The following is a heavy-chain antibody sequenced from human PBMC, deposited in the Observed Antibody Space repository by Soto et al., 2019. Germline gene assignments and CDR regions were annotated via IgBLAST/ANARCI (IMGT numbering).Heavy chain of an antibody. CDR3: ARESCSSTSCYLGYGMDV. J-gene: IGHJ6*02. D-gene: IGHD2-2*01. CDR2: ISYDGSNK. CDR1: GFTFSSYA. V-gene: IGHV3-30-3*01. Sequence: QVQLVESGGGVVQPGRSLRLSCAASGFTFSSYAMHWVRQAPGKGLEWVAVISYDGSNKYYADSVKGRFTISRDNSKNTLYLQMNSLRAEDTALYYCARESCSSTSCYLGYGMDVWGQGTTVTVSS.